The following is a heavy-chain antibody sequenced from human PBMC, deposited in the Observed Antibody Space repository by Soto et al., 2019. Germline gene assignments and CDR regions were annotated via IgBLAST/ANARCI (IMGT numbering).Heavy chain of an antibody. CDR3: ARDRSTVVRGVFDY. J-gene: IGHJ4*02. CDR1: GFTFSSYS. V-gene: IGHV3-48*01. CDR2: ISTSSRTI. D-gene: IGHD3-10*01. Sequence: EVQLVESGGGLVQPGGSLRLSCEASGFTFSSYSMSWVRQAPGKAPEWLSSISTSSRTIYYADSVKGRFTISRDNAENSVYLQINSLRAEDTAVYYCARDRSTVVRGVFDYWGQGALVTVSS.